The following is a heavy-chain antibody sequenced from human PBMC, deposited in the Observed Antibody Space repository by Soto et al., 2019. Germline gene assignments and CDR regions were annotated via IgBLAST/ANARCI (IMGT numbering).Heavy chain of an antibody. CDR2: IRSKAYGGTT. V-gene: IGHV3-49*03. CDR3: TSLGGPAAMYISGWDY. Sequence: GGSLRLSCTASGFTFGDYAMSWFRQAPGKGLEWVGFIRSKAYGGTTEYAASVKGRFTISRDDSKSIAYLQMNSLKTEDTAVYYCTSLGGPAAMYISGWDYWGQGTLVTVSS. D-gene: IGHD2-2*01. J-gene: IGHJ4*02. CDR1: GFTFGDYA.